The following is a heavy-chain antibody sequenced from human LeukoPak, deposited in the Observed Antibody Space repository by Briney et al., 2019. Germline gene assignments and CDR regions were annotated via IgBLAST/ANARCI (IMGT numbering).Heavy chain of an antibody. CDR1: GFTFSTYG. V-gene: IGHV3-30*03. D-gene: IGHD1-26*01. CDR3: ARGTFSGSYRLFDY. Sequence: GRSLRLSCAASGFTFSTYGMNWVRQAPGKGLEWVAALSYDGYNDHYADSVRGRFTISRDNSKNTLFLQMNNLRVEDTAVYYCARGTFSGSYRLFDYWGQGTLVTVSS. J-gene: IGHJ4*02. CDR2: LSYDGYND.